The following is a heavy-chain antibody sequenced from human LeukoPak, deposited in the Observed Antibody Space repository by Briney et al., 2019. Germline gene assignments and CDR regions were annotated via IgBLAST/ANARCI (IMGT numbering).Heavy chain of an antibody. Sequence: PGGSLRLSCAASGFTFNSYAMSWVRQAPGKGLEWVSAIGGSGGSTYYADSVKGRFTISRDNSKSTLYLQMNSLRAEDTAVYYCTKDLTYDFWSGYSLDYWGQGTLVTVSS. CDR2: IGGSGGST. J-gene: IGHJ4*02. CDR1: GFTFNSYA. V-gene: IGHV3-23*01. D-gene: IGHD3-3*01. CDR3: TKDLTYDFWSGYSLDY.